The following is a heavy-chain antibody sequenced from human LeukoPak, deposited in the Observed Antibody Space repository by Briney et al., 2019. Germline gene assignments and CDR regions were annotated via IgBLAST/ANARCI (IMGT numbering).Heavy chain of an antibody. J-gene: IGHJ4*02. CDR3: AKDRVGWELTPLDY. CDR1: GFTVSSNY. Sequence: GGSLRLSCVASGFTVSSNYMNWVRQAPGKGLEWVSIIYSGGSTYYTDSVKGRFTISRDNSKNTLYLQMNSLRAEDTAVYYCAKDRVGWELTPLDYWGQGTLVTVSS. CDR2: IYSGGST. V-gene: IGHV3-53*01. D-gene: IGHD1-26*01.